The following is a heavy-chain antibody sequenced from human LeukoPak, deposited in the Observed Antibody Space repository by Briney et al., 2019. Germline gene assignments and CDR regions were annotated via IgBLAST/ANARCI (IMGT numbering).Heavy chain of an antibody. J-gene: IGHJ6*02. CDR2: ISGSGGST. CDR1: GFTFSSYA. CDR3: AKEGGYDILTGYSYYYYNGMDV. V-gene: IGHV3-23*01. Sequence: GGSLRLSCAASGFTFSSYAMSWVRQAPGKGLEWVSAISGSGGSTYYADSVKGRFTISRDNSKNTLYLQMNSLRAEDTAVYYCAKEGGYDILTGYSYYYYNGMDVWGQGTTVTVSS. D-gene: IGHD3-9*01.